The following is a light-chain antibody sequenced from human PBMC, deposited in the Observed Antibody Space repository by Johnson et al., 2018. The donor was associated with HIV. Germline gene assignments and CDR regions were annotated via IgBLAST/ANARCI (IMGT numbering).Light chain of an antibody. J-gene: IGLJ1*01. V-gene: IGLV1-51*01. Sequence: QSVLTQPPSVSAAPGQKVTVSCSGSNTNIGNDFVSWYQQLPGKAPRLLIYDNNKRPSGIPDRFSGSKSGTSATLGITGLQTGDEADYYCVGWDSSLSAGVFGTGTKVTVL. CDR2: DNN. CDR3: VGWDSSLSAGV. CDR1: NTNIGNDF.